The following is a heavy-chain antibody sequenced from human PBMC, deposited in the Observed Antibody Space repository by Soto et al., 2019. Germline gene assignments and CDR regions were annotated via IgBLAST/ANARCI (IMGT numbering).Heavy chain of an antibody. D-gene: IGHD3-10*01. V-gene: IGHV1-18*01. CDR2: INTHNGNT. CDR1: GYTFTTYG. Sequence: QVQLEQSAPEVKKPGASVKVSCKASGYTFTTYGIGWVRQAPGEGLEWLGWINTHNGNTNYAQNLQGRVFMTADTSTNTAYMELRSLRSDDTAIYYCTREGSAPYYYYAMDAWGQGTTVTVSS. CDR3: TREGSAPYYYYAMDA. J-gene: IGHJ6*02.